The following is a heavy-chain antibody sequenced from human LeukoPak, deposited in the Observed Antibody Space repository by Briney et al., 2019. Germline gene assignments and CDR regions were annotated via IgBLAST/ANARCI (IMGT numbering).Heavy chain of an antibody. J-gene: IGHJ5*02. V-gene: IGHV4-34*01. D-gene: IGHD6-6*01. CDR1: GGSFSGYY. CDR3: AVAARRAANWFDP. Sequence: SETLSLTCAVYGGSFSGYYWSWIRQPPGKGLEWIGEINHSGSTNYNPSLKSRVTISVDTSKNQFSLKLSSVTAADTAVYYCAVAARRAANWFDPWGQGTPVTVSS. CDR2: INHSGST.